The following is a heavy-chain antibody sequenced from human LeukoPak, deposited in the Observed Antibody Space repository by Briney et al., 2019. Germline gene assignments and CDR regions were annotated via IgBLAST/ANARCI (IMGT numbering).Heavy chain of an antibody. Sequence: SETLSLTCTVSGGSISSYYWSWIRQPAGKGLEWIGRIYNSGRTNYNPSLKSRVTMSVDTSKNQFSLKLSSVTAADTALYYCARAYSGYDSSGYFYYYYMDVWGKGTTVTVSS. D-gene: IGHD3-22*01. CDR2: IYNSGRT. V-gene: IGHV4-4*07. CDR1: GGSISSYY. CDR3: ARAYSGYDSSGYFYYYYMDV. J-gene: IGHJ6*03.